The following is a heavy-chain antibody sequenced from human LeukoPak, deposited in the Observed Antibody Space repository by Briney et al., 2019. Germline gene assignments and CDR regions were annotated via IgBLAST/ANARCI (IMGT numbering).Heavy chain of an antibody. J-gene: IGHJ4*02. CDR3: ASRIATAGSVDY. CDR1: GFTFNDYA. D-gene: IGHD6-13*01. V-gene: IGHV3-30-3*01. Sequence: GGSLGLSCAASGFTFNDYAMYWVRQAPGKGLEWVAVISYDGSNKYYADSVKGRFTISRDNSKNTLYLQMNSLRAEDTAVYYCASRIATAGSVDYWGQGTLVTVSS. CDR2: ISYDGSNK.